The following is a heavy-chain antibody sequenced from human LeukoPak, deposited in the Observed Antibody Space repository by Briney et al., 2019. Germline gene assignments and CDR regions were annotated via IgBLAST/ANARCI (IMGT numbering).Heavy chain of an antibody. J-gene: IGHJ3*01. CDR3: AKDIQLST. D-gene: IGHD5-24*01. CDR2: ISSSGNNA. V-gene: IGHV3-23*01. CDR1: GFTFRGAA. Sequence: GGSLRLSCAVSGFTFRGAAMTWVRQAPGKGLEWVSLISSSGNNAYYADSVKGWFTISRDNSKNTLSLQMSSLRVEDTAIYYCAKDIQLSTWGLGTRVTVSS.